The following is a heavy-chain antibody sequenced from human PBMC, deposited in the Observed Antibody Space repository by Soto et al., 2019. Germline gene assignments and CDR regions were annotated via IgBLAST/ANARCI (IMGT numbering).Heavy chain of an antibody. V-gene: IGHV4-31*03. J-gene: IGHJ6*02. Sequence: QVQLQESGPGLVKPSQTLSLTCTVSGGSISSGGYYWSWIRQHPGKGLEWIGYIYYSGSTYYNPSLKSRVTISVDTSKNQFSLKLSSVTAADTAVYYCARDPLWFGEYYYGIDVWGQGTTVTVSS. CDR1: GGSISSGGYY. CDR3: ARDPLWFGEYYYGIDV. CDR2: IYYSGST. D-gene: IGHD3-10*01.